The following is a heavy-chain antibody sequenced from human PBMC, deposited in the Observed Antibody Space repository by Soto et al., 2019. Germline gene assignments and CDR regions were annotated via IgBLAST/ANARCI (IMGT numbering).Heavy chain of an antibody. D-gene: IGHD4-17*01. J-gene: IGHJ4*02. CDR1: GGTFSSYA. Sequence: GASVKVSCKASGGTFSSYAISWVRQAPGQGLEWMGGINPSGGTTSYAQKFQGRVTMTRDTSTSTVYMELSSLRSEDTAVYYCARERPFYGDYALIDYWGQGTLVTVSS. V-gene: IGHV1-46*01. CDR3: ARERPFYGDYALIDY. CDR2: INPSGGTT.